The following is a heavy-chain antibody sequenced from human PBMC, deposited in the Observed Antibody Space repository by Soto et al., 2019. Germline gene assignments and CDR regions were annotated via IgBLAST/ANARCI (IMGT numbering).Heavy chain of an antibody. Sequence: QVQLQESGPGLVKPSQTLSLTCTVSCGSISSGGYYWSWIRQHPGKGLEGIGYIYYSGSTYYNPSLKGRVTISVDTSKNQFSLKLSSVTAADTAVYYCARGDLNYGMDVWGQGTTVTVSS. V-gene: IGHV4-31*03. CDR1: CGSISSGGYY. CDR2: IYYSGST. CDR3: ARGDLNYGMDV. J-gene: IGHJ6*02.